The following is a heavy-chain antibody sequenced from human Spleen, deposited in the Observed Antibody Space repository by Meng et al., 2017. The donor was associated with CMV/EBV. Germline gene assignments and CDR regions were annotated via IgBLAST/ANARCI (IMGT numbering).Heavy chain of an antibody. J-gene: IGHJ4*02. CDR2: VDSDGSDI. D-gene: IGHD3-3*01. Sequence: GGSLRLSCAASGFAFRSYWMHWVRQDPGRGLVWVSRVDSDGSDITYADSVKGRFTISRDNSKNTLYLQMNSLRAEDTAVYYCAKFARDLITIFGVVIGAYFDYWGQGTLVTVSS. V-gene: IGHV3-74*03. CDR3: AKFARDLITIFGVVIGAYFDY. CDR1: GFAFRSYW.